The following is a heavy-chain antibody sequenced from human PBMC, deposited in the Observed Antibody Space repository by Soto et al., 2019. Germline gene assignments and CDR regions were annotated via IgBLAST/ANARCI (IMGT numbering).Heavy chain of an antibody. Sequence: PSETLSLTCTVSGGSISSYYWSWIRQPPGKGLEWIGYIYYSGSTNYNPSLKSRVTISVDTSKNQFSLKLSSVTAADTAVYYCARVVGITMVRGVNSNWFDPWGQGTLVTVSS. D-gene: IGHD3-10*01. CDR1: GGSISSYY. J-gene: IGHJ5*02. CDR2: IYYSGST. V-gene: IGHV4-59*01. CDR3: ARVVGITMVRGVNSNWFDP.